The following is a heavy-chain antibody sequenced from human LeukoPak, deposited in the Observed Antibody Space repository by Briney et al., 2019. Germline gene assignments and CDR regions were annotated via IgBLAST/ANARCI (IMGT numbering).Heavy chain of an antibody. J-gene: IGHJ4*02. V-gene: IGHV1-18*04. CDR2: LSVDNGNT. Sequence: ASVKVSCKASGYTFTRYYMHWVRQAPGQGLEWMGWLSVDNGNTNYAQKLQGRVTMTTDTSTSTAYMELRSLRSDDTAVYYCARENYYDSSGNFDYWGQGTLVTVSS. D-gene: IGHD3-22*01. CDR3: ARENYYDSSGNFDY. CDR1: GYTFTRYY.